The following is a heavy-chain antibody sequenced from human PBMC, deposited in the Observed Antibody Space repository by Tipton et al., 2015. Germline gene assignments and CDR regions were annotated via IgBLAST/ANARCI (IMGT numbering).Heavy chain of an antibody. J-gene: IGHJ3*01. Sequence: SLRLSCAASGFTFSSYAMSWVRQAPGKGLEWVANIKQDGSEKFYVDSVKGRFTISRDNAKNSLYLQMSSLRAEDTAVYYCARGLSLHLWVDAFDFWGQGTMVTVSS. CDR3: ARGLSLHLWVDAFDF. CDR1: GFTFSSYA. CDR2: IKQDGSEK. D-gene: IGHD5-18*01. V-gene: IGHV3-7*01.